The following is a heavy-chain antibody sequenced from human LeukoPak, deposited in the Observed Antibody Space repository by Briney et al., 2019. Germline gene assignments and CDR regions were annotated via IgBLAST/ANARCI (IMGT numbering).Heavy chain of an antibody. CDR3: AKLGNQWELRLDQ. Sequence: ASVKVSCKASGYSFTNNGITWVRQAPGQGLEWMGWISAYNGETYYAQKLQGRVILTTETSTSTAYMELRSLRSDDTAVYYCAKLGNQWELRLDQWGQGTLVTVSS. CDR1: GYSFTNNG. J-gene: IGHJ4*01. CDR2: ISAYNGET. V-gene: IGHV1-18*01. D-gene: IGHD1-7*01.